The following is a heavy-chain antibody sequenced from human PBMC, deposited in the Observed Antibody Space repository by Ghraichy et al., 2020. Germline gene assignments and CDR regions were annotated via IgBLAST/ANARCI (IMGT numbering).Heavy chain of an antibody. D-gene: IGHD2-21*01. J-gene: IGHJ4*02. CDR3: ARGGRRSSCDCDDFDY. CDR1: GFNFKKYR. CDR2: IKQDRTKK. Sequence: GGSLRLSCAASGFNFKKYRMTWVRQAPGKGLEWVSNIKQDRTKKYYVDSVKGRFTISRDNAKNSLYLQMNSLRAGDTAVYYCARGGRRSSCDCDDFDYWGQGTLVTVSS. V-gene: IGHV3-7*01.